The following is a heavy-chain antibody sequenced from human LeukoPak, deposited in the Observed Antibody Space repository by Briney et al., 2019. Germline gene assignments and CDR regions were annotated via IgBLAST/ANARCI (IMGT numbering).Heavy chain of an antibody. D-gene: IGHD3-10*01. CDR1: GGSISSYY. Sequence: SETLSLTCTVSGGSISSYYWSWIRQPAGKGLEWLGRIYTSGSTNYNPSLKSRVTISVDTSKNQFSLKLSSVTAADTAEYYCARLLHGSGSGYYYYMDVWGKGTTVTISS. CDR3: ARLLHGSGSGYYYYMDV. V-gene: IGHV4-4*07. J-gene: IGHJ6*03. CDR2: IYTSGST.